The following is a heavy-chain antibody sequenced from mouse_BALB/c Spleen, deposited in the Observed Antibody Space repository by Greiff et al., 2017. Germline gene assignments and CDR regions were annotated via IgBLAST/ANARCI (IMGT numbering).Heavy chain of an antibody. CDR3: ARYGYLSMDY. J-gene: IGHJ4*01. CDR1: GYTFTSYW. D-gene: IGHD2-2*01. V-gene: IGHV1-7*01. Sequence: QVQLKQSGAELAKPGASVKMSCKASGYTFTSYWMHWVKQRPGQGLEWIGYINPSTGYTEYNQKFKDKATLTADKSSSTAYMQLSSLTSEDSAVYYCARYGYLSMDYWGQGTSVTVSS. CDR2: INPSTGYT.